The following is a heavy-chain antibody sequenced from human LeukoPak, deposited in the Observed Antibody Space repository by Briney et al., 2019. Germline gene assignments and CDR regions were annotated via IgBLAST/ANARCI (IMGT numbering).Heavy chain of an antibody. D-gene: IGHD3-10*01. CDR1: GLTFSGSA. V-gene: IGHV3-23*01. J-gene: IGHJ6*02. CDR2: ISGSGNST. CDR3: AKEVWFGEVYYYYYGMDV. Sequence: GGSLRLSCAASGLTFSGSAMSWFRQAPGKGLEWVSLISGSGNSTYYADSVKGRFTISRDNSKNTLYLQMNSLRAEDTAVYYCAKEVWFGEVYYYYYGMDVWGQGTTVTVSS.